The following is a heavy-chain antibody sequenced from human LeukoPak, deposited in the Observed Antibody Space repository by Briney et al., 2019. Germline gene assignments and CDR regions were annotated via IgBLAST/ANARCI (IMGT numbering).Heavy chain of an antibody. D-gene: IGHD6-13*01. J-gene: IGHJ4*02. CDR3: ARDGSRVAAAPQDY. Sequence: GGSLRLSCAASGFTFSSYSMSWVRQAPGKGLEWVSSISSSSSYIYYADSVKGRFTISRDNAKNSLYLQMNSLRAEDTAVYYCARDGSRVAAAPQDYWGQGTLVTVSS. V-gene: IGHV3-21*01. CDR2: ISSSSSYI. CDR1: GFTFSSYS.